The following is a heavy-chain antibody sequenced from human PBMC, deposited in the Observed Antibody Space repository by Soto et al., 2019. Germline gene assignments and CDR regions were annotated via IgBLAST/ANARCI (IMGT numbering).Heavy chain of an antibody. D-gene: IGHD2-2*01. CDR2: IYYSGST. J-gene: IGHJ4*02. CDR1: GGSISSGGYY. Sequence: PSETLSLTCTVSGGSISSGGYYWSWIRQHPGKGLEWIGYIYYSGSTYYNPSLKSRVTISVDTSKNQFSLKLSSVTAADTAVYYCARASWCGTSCPAGWYFDYWGQGTLVTVSS. CDR3: ARASWCGTSCPAGWYFDY. V-gene: IGHV4-31*03.